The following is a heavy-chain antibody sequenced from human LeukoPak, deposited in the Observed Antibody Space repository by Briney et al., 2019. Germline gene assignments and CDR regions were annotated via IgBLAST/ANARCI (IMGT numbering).Heavy chain of an antibody. D-gene: IGHD1-7*01. CDR3: ARDLNWNYGAIGGHDY. J-gene: IGHJ4*02. CDR1: GYTFTSYG. Sequence: GASVKVSCKASGYTFTSYGISWVRQAPGQGLEWMGWINPNSGGTNYAQKFQGRVTMTRDTSISTAYMELSRLRSDDTAVYYCARDLNWNYGAIGGHDYWGQGTLVTVSS. V-gene: IGHV1-2*02. CDR2: INPNSGGT.